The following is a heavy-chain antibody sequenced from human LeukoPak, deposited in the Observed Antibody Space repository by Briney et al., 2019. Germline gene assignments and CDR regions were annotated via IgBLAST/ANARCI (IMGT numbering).Heavy chain of an antibody. D-gene: IGHD2-15*01. V-gene: IGHV1-69*05. J-gene: IGHJ5*02. CDR3: ARDPQSLGYCSGGSCHGGFDP. CDR2: IIPIFGTA. Sequence: ASVKVSCEASGGTSSSYAISWVRQAPGQGLEWMGRIIPIFGTANYAQKFQGRVTITTDESTSTAYMELSSLRSEDTAVYYCARDPQSLGYCSGGSCHGGFDPWGQGTLVTVSS. CDR1: GGTSSSYA.